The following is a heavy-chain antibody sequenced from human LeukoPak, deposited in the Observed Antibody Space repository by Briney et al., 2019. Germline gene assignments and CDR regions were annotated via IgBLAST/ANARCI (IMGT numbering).Heavy chain of an antibody. CDR3: ARQGSAVNSFDI. V-gene: IGHV4-4*09. D-gene: IGHD6-19*01. CDR1: SGSVSGYY. J-gene: IGHJ3*02. Sequence: SETLSLTCTVSSGSVSGYYWSWIRQPPGKGLEWIGYIYTSGSTNYNPSLKSRVTISVGTSKNQFSLNLSSVTAADTAVYYCARQGSAVNSFDIWGQGTMVTVSS. CDR2: IYTSGST.